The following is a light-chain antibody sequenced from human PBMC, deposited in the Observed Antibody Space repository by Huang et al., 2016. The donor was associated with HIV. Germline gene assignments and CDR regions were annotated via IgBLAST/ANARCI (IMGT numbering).Light chain of an antibody. Sequence: DIQLTQYPSYLSASEGARVTITCRASQTISSYLNWYQQKPGKAPKRLIYAASSLQSGVPSRFSGSGSGTDFTLTVSSLQPEDFGTFYCQQSYGAPWTFGQGTKVEIK. CDR3: QQSYGAPWT. V-gene: IGKV1-39*01. J-gene: IGKJ1*01. CDR1: QTISSY. CDR2: AAS.